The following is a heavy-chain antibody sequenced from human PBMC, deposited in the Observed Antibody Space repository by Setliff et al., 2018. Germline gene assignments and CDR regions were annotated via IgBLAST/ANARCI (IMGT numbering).Heavy chain of an antibody. CDR2: LYNSGSA. D-gene: IGHD3-3*01. V-gene: IGHV4-59*01. CDR1: GDSISLYY. Sequence: SETLSLTCTVSGDSISLYYWSWIRQPPGKGLEWIGYLYNSGSAKYNPSLKSRVTISLDTSKNHFSLNLTSVTAADTAIYYCARMSGFLYMDVWGKGTPVTVSS. CDR3: ARMSGFLYMDV. J-gene: IGHJ6*03.